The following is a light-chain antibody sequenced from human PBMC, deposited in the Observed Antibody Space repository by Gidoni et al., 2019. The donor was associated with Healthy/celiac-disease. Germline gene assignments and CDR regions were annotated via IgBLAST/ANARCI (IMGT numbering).Light chain of an antibody. CDR1: QSVSSSY. J-gene: IGKJ1*01. CDR2: GAS. CDR3: QQYGSPGT. Sequence: IVLTQSPGTLSLSPGERATLSCRASQSVSSSYLAWYQQKPGQAPRLLIYGASSRATGIPDRFSCSGSGTDFTLTISRLGPEDFAVYYCQQYGSPGTFGQGTKVEIK. V-gene: IGKV3-20*01.